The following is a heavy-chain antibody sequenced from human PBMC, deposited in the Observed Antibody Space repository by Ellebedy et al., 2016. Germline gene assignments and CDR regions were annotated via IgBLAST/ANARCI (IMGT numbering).Heavy chain of an antibody. J-gene: IGHJ1*01. D-gene: IGHD3-16*01. Sequence: GESLKISCAASGFTFSSYAMSWVRQAPGKGLEWVSAISGSGGSTYYADSVKGRFTISRDNSKNTLYLQMNSLRAEDTAVYYCARDSSGLGGLYFQHWGQGTLVTVSS. CDR1: GFTFSSYA. V-gene: IGHV3-23*01. CDR2: ISGSGGST. CDR3: ARDSSGLGGLYFQH.